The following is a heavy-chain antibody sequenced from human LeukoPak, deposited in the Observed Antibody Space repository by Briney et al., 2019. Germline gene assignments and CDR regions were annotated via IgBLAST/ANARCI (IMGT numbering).Heavy chain of an antibody. V-gene: IGHV3-21*01. CDR1: GFTFSSYS. CDR2: ISSSSSYI. D-gene: IGHD6-13*01. Sequence: PGGSLRLSCAASGFTFSSYSMNWVRQAPGKGPEWVSSISSSSSYIYYADSVKGRFTISRDNAKNSLYLQMNSLRAEDTAVYYCAKRGGMYPAHYFDYWGQGTLVTVSS. J-gene: IGHJ4*02. CDR3: AKRGGMYPAHYFDY.